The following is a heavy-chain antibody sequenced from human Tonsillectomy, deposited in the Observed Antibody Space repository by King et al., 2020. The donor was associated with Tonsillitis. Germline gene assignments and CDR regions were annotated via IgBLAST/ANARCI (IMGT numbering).Heavy chain of an antibody. CDR1: GGSFSDYY. J-gene: IGHJ3*02. CDR2: INHSGST. CDR3: ARGHHPYDSSGYSVLYAVDI. D-gene: IGHD3-22*01. Sequence: VQLQQWGAGLLKPSETLSLTCAVYGGSFSDYYWSWIRQPPGKGLEWIGEINHSGSTTYNPSPKSRVTISVDTSTNQCSLKLSSVTAADTAVYYCARGHHPYDSSGYSVLYAVDIWGQGTMVTVSS. V-gene: IGHV4-34*01.